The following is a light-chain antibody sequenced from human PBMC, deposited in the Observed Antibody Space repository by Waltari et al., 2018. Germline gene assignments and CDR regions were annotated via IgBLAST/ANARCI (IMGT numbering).Light chain of an antibody. CDR1: SSNIGTNY. CDR2: RNN. J-gene: IGLJ3*02. CDR3: VAWDDSLSGRV. Sequence: QSVLTQPPSASGTPGQRVTISCSGSSSNIGTNYVYWYQQLPGTAPKLFIYRNNQRPSGVPDRFSGSKSGTPASLAISGLRAEDEADYYCVAWDDSLSGRVFGVGTKVTVL. V-gene: IGLV1-47*01.